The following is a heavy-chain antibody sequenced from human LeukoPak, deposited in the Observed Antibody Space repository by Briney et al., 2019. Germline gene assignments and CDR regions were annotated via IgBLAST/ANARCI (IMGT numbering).Heavy chain of an antibody. CDR3: ARDRYSGSFLDY. CDR1: GITFSTYW. D-gene: IGHD1-26*01. CDR2: INQDGSEN. V-gene: IGHV3-7*01. Sequence: PGGSLRLSCVVSGITFSTYWMSWVRQAPGKGLEWVAYINQDGSENHYVDSVKGRFTISRDNAKNSLYLQMSSLRADDTAVYYCARDRYSGSFLDYWGQGTLVTVSS. J-gene: IGHJ4*02.